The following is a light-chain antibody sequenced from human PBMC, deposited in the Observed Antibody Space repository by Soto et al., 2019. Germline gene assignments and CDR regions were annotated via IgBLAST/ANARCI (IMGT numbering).Light chain of an antibody. J-gene: IGKJ1*01. CDR2: DAS. CDR1: QSISSW. V-gene: IGKV1-5*01. Sequence: DIQMTQSPSTLSASVGSRFTITCRASQSISSWLAWYQQKPGRAPKLLIYDASNLESGVPSRFSGSGSGTEFTLTITSLKPEDSATYYCQQYYDFRTFGQGTKVDIK. CDR3: QQYYDFRT.